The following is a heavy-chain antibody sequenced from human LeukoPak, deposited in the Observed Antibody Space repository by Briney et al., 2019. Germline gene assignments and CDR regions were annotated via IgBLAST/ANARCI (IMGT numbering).Heavy chain of an antibody. Sequence: ASVKVSCKASGYTFTSYGVTWVRQAPGQGLEWVGWISAYNGNTNYAQKLQGRVTMTTDTSTSTAYMELGSLRSDDTAVYYCARDDILGAAPDYWGQGTRVTVSS. D-gene: IGHD1-26*01. CDR1: GYTFTSYG. CDR3: ARDDILGAAPDY. V-gene: IGHV1-18*01. CDR2: ISAYNGNT. J-gene: IGHJ4*02.